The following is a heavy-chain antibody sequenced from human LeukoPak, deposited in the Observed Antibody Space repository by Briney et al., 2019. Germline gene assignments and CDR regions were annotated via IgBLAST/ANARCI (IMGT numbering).Heavy chain of an antibody. CDR2: IASAGET. CDR1: GLIVTSDF. Sequence: GGSLRLSCAASGLIVTSDFMGWVRQAPGKGLEWVPLIASAGETYYADSVKGRFTISRDNSKNTVSLQMNSLRVDDTAVYYCASSRGTYWGQGTLVTVSS. D-gene: IGHD3-16*01. V-gene: IGHV3-53*01. CDR3: ASSRGTY. J-gene: IGHJ4*02.